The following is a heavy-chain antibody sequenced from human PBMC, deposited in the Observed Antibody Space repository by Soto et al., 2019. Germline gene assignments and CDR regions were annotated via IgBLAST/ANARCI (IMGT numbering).Heavy chain of an antibody. CDR3: TTIEWATVTANVDN. CDR1: GLNLPRAW. Sequence: EVQLVESGGALVKAGGSLRLSCAASGLNLPRAWMTWVRQAPGKGLEWVGHIKSRSDGGTTDYAAPVKGRFTITRDDSKNTLDLQMRSLRAEDTGVYYCTTIEWATVTANVDNWGQGTLVTVSS. J-gene: IGHJ4*02. D-gene: IGHD2-21*02. V-gene: IGHV3-15*02. CDR2: IKSRSDGGTT.